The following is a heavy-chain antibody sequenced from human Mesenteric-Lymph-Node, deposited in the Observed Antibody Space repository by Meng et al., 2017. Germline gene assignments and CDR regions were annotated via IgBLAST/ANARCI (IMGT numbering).Heavy chain of an antibody. D-gene: IGHD2-15*01. V-gene: IGHV3-9*01. CDR1: GFIFDDYA. CDR2: ISWNSGSV. J-gene: IGHJ5*02. Sequence: SLKISCTVSGFIFDDYAMHWVRQAPGKGLEWVSGISWNSGSVGYADSVRGRFTISRDNAKDSLFLQMNSLRAEDTAVYYCARDHNCGGGSCYAWSLDPWGQGTLVTVSS. CDR3: ARDHNCGGGSCYAWSLDP.